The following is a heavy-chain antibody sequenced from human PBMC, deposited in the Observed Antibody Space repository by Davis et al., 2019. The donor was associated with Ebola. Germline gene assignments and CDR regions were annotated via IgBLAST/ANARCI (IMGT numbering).Heavy chain of an antibody. CDR3: ARVDYDFWSGYSNWFDP. CDR2: INHSGST. D-gene: IGHD3-3*01. J-gene: IGHJ5*02. CDR1: GGSFSGYY. V-gene: IGHV4-34*01. Sequence: MPSETLSLTCAVYGGSFSGYYWSWIRQPPGKGLEWIGDINHSGSTNYNPSLKSRVTISVDTSKNQFSLKLSSVTAADTAVYYCARVDYDFWSGYSNWFDPWGQGTLVTVSS.